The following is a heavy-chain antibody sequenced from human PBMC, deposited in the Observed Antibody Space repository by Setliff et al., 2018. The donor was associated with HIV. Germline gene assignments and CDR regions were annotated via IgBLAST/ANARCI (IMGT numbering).Heavy chain of an antibody. Sequence: PGGSLRLSCAASGFTFSSYSMNWVRQAPGKGLEWVSSITSSSNYIYYADSVKGRFTISRDNAKNSLYLQMNSLRAEDTAMYYCARDRRRYDIVTLHYMDVWGKGTTVTVSS. CDR1: GFTFSSYS. J-gene: IGHJ6*03. D-gene: IGHD3-9*01. CDR3: ARDRRRYDIVTLHYMDV. V-gene: IGHV3-21*01. CDR2: ITSSSNYI.